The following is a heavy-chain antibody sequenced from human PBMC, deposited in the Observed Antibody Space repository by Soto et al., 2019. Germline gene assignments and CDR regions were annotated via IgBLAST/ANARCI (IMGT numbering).Heavy chain of an antibody. V-gene: IGHV1-8*01. J-gene: IGHJ6*02. CDR2: MTPKRETP. CDR3: ARNGHGFWSGETYYYAIDV. Sequence: QVHLVQSGAEVKKPGASVKVSCTASGYDFNIYDIHWVRQSTGQGLEWMGWMTPKRETPGYAPKLKGKFTMTKDTSKSEVYIEQSSLGSEDTAVYFCARNGHGFWSGETYYYAIDVRGQGTTVTVSS. D-gene: IGHD3-3*01. CDR1: GYDFNIYD.